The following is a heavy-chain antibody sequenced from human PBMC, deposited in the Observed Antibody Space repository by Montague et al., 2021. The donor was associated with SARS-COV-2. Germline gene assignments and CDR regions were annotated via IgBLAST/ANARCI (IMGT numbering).Heavy chain of an antibody. V-gene: IGHV3-53*01. CDR1: GFIVSANY. D-gene: IGHD1-1*01. J-gene: IGHJ6*02. CDR2: MYSSGTI. Sequence: SLRLSCAASGFIVSANYMTWVRQAPGKGLEWVSVMYSSGTIYYADSVRGRFTIPRDNSKNTLYLQMNSLRADDTAVYYCAGKVLVGTGNYGMDVWGQGTTVTVSS. CDR3: AGKVLVGTGNYGMDV.